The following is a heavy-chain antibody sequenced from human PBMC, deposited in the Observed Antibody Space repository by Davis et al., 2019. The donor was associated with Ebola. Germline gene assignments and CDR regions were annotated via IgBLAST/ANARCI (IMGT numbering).Heavy chain of an antibody. CDR2: ISGSGGST. V-gene: IGHV3-23*01. Sequence: GESLKISCAASGFSFRSFAMSWVRQAPGKGLEWVSGISGSGGSTYYADSVKGRFTISGDNSKNTLYLQMNSLRVEDTAVYHCAACSGSTHYYGMDVWGKGTTVTVSS. CDR3: AACSGSTHYYGMDV. D-gene: IGHD3-10*02. CDR1: GFSFRSFA. J-gene: IGHJ6*04.